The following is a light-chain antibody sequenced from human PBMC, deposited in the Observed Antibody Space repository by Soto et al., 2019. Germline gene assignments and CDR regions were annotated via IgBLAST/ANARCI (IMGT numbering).Light chain of an antibody. CDR1: SSDVGGYNY. CDR3: SSYTTSNTRQNV. CDR2: DVS. V-gene: IGLV2-14*03. Sequence: QSALTQPGSVSGSPGQSITISCTGTSSDVGGYNYVSWYQHHPGKAPKLIIYDVSNRPSGVSIRFSGSKSDNTASLTISGLQPEDEADYHCSSYTTSNTRQNVFGTGTKLTVL. J-gene: IGLJ1*01.